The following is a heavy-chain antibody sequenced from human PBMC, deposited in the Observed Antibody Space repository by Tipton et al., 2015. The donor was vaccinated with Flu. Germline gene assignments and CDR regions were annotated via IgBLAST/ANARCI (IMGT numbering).Heavy chain of an antibody. CDR2: IYYSGST. CDR3: ARGPLTYYYGSGTPIYFDY. J-gene: IGHJ4*02. Sequence: TLSLTCTVSGGSVSSGSYYWSWIRQPPGKGLEWIGYIYYSGSTNYNPSLKSRVTISVDTSKNQFSLKLSSVTAADTAVYYCARGPLTYYYGSGTPIYFDYWGQGTLVTVSS. CDR1: GGSVSSGSYY. V-gene: IGHV4-61*01. D-gene: IGHD3-10*01.